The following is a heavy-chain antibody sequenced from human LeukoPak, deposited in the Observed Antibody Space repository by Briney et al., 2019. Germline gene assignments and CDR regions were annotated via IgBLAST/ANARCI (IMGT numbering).Heavy chain of an antibody. D-gene: IGHD3-10*01. CDR1: GGSIIDYY. Sequence: SETLSLTCTVSGGSIIDYYWYWIRQPPGKGLEWIAYVHSSGNSNHNPSLKSRVTISVDTSKNHLSLRLTAVTAADTAVYYFASRPASRLTFDYWGHGTLVTV. J-gene: IGHJ4*01. CDR3: ASRPASRLTFDY. CDR2: VHSSGNS. V-gene: IGHV4-59*01.